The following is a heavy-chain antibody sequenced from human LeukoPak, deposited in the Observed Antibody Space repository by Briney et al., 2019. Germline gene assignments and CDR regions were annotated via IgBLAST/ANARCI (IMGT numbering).Heavy chain of an antibody. CDR2: IYYSGGT. D-gene: IGHD3-10*01. J-gene: IGHJ4*02. V-gene: IGHV4-39*01. CDR3: ARLPNPYGSGSYYAYYFDY. Sequence: SETLSLTCIVSGGSISSSVYYWGWIRQPPGKGLEWIGSIYYSGGTYYNSSLKSRVTISVDTSKNQFSLNLSSVTAADTAVYYCARLPNPYGSGSYYAYYFDYWGQGTLVTVSS. CDR1: GGSISSSVYY.